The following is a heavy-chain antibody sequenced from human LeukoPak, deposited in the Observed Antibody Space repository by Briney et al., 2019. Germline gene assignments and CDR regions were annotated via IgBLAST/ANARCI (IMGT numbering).Heavy chain of an antibody. J-gene: IGHJ4*02. CDR3: AKGDTLTPAAYFDY. Sequence: GGSLRLSCAASGFTFDDYAMHWVRQAPGKGLEWVSGISWNSGSIGYADSVKGRFTTSRDNAKNSLYLQMNSLRAEDTALYYCAKGDTLTPAAYFDYWGQGTLVTVSS. CDR1: GFTFDDYA. V-gene: IGHV3-9*01. D-gene: IGHD2-2*01. CDR2: ISWNSGSI.